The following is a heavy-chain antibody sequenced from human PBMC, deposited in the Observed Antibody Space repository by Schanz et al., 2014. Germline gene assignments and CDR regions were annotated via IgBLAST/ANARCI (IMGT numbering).Heavy chain of an antibody. J-gene: IGHJ4*02. CDR2: FKSNVDGGTT. V-gene: IGHV3-15*01. CDR3: TDGSAR. Sequence: VHLVESGGGLVKPGGSLSLSCAASGFTFSDYYMSWIRQAPGKGMEWVGRFKSNVDGGTTDYAAPVKGRFTISRDDSKNHLSLQMNSLKTEDTAVYYCTDGSARWGQGTLVTVSS. D-gene: IGHD3-22*01. CDR1: GFTFSDYY.